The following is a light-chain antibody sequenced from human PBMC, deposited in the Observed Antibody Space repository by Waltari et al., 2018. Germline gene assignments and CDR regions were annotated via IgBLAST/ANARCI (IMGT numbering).Light chain of an antibody. CDR1: SSNIGSNT. J-gene: IGLJ2*01. CDR3: AAWDDSLNGHVV. V-gene: IGLV1-44*01. CDR2: SNN. Sequence: QSLLTQPPSASGTPGQRVTISCSGSSSNIGSNTVNWYQHLPGTAPKLLIYSNNPRPSAVPDRFSGSKSGTSASLAISGLQSKDEADYYCAAWDDSLNGHVVFGGGTKLTVL.